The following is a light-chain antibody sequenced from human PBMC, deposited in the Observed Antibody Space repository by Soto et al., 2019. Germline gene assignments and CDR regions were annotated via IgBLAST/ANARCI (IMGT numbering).Light chain of an antibody. Sequence: EIVLTQSPGTLSLSPGERATLSCRASQSVSSSHLAWYQQKPGQAPRLLIYGASSRATGIPDRFSGGGSGTDFTLTSSRLEPEDFAVYYCQQYGSSLTWTFGQGTKVEIK. J-gene: IGKJ1*01. CDR2: GAS. CDR1: QSVSSSH. V-gene: IGKV3-20*01. CDR3: QQYGSSLTWT.